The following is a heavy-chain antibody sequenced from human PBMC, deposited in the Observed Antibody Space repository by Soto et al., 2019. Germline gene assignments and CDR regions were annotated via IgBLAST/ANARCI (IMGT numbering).Heavy chain of an antibody. CDR1: GYSFDSYG. D-gene: IGHD3-10*01. V-gene: IGHV1-18*04. Sequence: QVQLLQSGAEVRTPWASVKVSCKAAGYSFDSYGFSWVRQTPGQGLEWMGWISAYSGDTRYSQKFQGRITLTTDTATSTAFMEVRRLTADYKAVYYCARDNPYGSWTETEFWGQGTPVTVSS. CDR3: ARDNPYGSWTETEF. J-gene: IGHJ4*02. CDR2: ISAYSGDT.